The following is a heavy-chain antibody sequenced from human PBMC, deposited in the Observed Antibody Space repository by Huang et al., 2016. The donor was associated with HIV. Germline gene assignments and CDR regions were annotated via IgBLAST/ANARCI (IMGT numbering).Heavy chain of an antibody. CDR1: GFDFSKYS. CDR2: ISGTRRNI. Sequence: EVQLVESGGALVQPGGSLKLSGVVSGFDFSKYSMNWVRKAPVEGLGCVLYISGTRRNIYYADSVKGRFTISRDNAKNSVFLQMRSLIAEYTALYYCATTEMEYYYGSSGYYPDYWGQGTQVTVSS. D-gene: IGHD3-22*01. V-gene: IGHV3-48*01. J-gene: IGHJ4*02. CDR3: ATTEMEYYYGSSGYYPDY.